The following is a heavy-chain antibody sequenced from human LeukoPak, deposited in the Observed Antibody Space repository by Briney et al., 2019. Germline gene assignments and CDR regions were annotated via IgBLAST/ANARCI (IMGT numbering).Heavy chain of an antibody. CDR1: GGTFSSYA. Sequence: SVKVSCKASGGTFSSYAISWVRQAPGQGLEWMGGIIPIFGTANYAQKFQGRVTITADKSTSTAYMELSSLRSEDTAVYYCARTGVMVRGVIGYYYYMDVWGKGTTVTVSS. J-gene: IGHJ6*03. CDR2: IIPIFGTA. V-gene: IGHV1-69*06. CDR3: ARTGVMVRGVIGYYYYMDV. D-gene: IGHD3-10*01.